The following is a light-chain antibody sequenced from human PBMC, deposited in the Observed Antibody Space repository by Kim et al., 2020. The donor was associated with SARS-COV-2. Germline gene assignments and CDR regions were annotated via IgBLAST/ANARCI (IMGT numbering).Light chain of an antibody. Sequence: LSPGDRATLSCRANQRISSNYLAWYQHKPGQSPRLLIHDASNRATGIPDRFSGSGSGTDFTLTISRLEPEDFAVYYCHQYIRSPYSFGQGTKLEIK. CDR1: QRISSNY. J-gene: IGKJ2*03. CDR3: HQYIRSPYS. CDR2: DAS. V-gene: IGKV3-20*01.